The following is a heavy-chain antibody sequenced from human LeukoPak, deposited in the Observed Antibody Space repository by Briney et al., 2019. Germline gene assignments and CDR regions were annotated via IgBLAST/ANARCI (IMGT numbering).Heavy chain of an antibody. V-gene: IGHV3-48*01. Sequence: GSLRLSCAASGFTFSSYSMNWVRQAPGKGLEWVSYISSSSSTIYYADSVKGRFTISRDNAKNSLYLQMNSLRAEDTAVYYCARESCSSTSCYTETGIDYWGQGTLVTGSS. J-gene: IGHJ4*02. CDR1: GFTFSSYS. CDR3: ARESCSSTSCYTETGIDY. D-gene: IGHD2-2*02. CDR2: ISSSSSTI.